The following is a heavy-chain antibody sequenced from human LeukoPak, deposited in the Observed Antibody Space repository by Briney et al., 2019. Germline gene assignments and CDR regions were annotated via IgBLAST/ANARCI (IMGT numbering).Heavy chain of an antibody. J-gene: IGHJ4*02. CDR1: GGTFSSYA. D-gene: IGHD6-13*01. CDR3: ARVGSSSWWAQGYDY. V-gene: IGHV1-69*05. CDR2: IIPIFGTA. Sequence: SVKVSCKASGGTFSSYAINWVRQAPGQGLEWMGGIIPIFGTANHAQKFLGRVTITTDESTSTAYMELNSLRSEDTAVYYCARVGSSSWWAQGYDYWGQGTLVTVSS.